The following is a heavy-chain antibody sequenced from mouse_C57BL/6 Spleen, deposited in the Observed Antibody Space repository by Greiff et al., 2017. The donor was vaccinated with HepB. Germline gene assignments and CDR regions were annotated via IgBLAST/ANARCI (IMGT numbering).Heavy chain of an antibody. D-gene: IGHD2-1*01. CDR1: GFTFSDYG. Sequence: VQLKESGGGLVKPGGSLKLSCAASGFTFSDYGMHWVRQAPEKGLEWVAYISSGSSTIYYADTVKGRFTISRDNAKNTLFLQMTSLRSEDTAMYYCARGYYGNYEYFDVWGTGTTVTVSS. V-gene: IGHV5-17*01. J-gene: IGHJ1*03. CDR2: ISSGSSTI. CDR3: ARGYYGNYEYFDV.